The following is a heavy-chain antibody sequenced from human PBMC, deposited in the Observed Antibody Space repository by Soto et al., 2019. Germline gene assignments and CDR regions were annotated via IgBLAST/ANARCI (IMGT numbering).Heavy chain of an antibody. CDR3: AKTVEMATIRPFDY. CDR1: GFTFSSYA. Sequence: PGGSLRLSCAASGFTFSSYAMTWVRQAPGKGLEWVSAISAGGGSTYYADSVRGRFTVSRDNPKNMLYLQMNTLRAEDTAVYYCAKTVEMATIRPFDYWGQGIVVTVSS. J-gene: IGHJ4*02. V-gene: IGHV3-23*01. D-gene: IGHD5-12*01. CDR2: ISAGGGST.